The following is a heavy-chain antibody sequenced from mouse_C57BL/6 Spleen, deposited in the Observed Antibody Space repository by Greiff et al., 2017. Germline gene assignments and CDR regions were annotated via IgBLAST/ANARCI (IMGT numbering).Heavy chain of an antibody. V-gene: IGHV1-80*01. CDR2: IYPGDGDT. Sequence: QVQLQQSGAELVKPGASVKISCKASGYAFSSYWMNWVKQRPGKGLEWIGQIYPGDGDTNYNGKFKGKATLTADKSSSTAYMQLSSLTSEDSAVYFCARDERPYWYFDVWGTGTTVTVSS. J-gene: IGHJ1*03. CDR1: GYAFSSYW. CDR3: ARDERPYWYFDV.